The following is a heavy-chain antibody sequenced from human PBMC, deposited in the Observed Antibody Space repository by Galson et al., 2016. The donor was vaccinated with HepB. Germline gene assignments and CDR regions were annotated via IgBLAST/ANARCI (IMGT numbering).Heavy chain of an antibody. CDR2: ISGDGYYT. CDR3: AKDTTLGIPAD. V-gene: IGHV3-23*01. D-gene: IGHD6-25*01. CDR1: GFTFSTYA. Sequence: SLRLSCAASGFTFSTYAMGWVRQAPGKGLEWVSTISGDGYYTHYSDSARGRFTISRDSFKKTLYLQMNSLRVDDTAMYYCAKDTTLGIPADWGQGTLVTVSS. J-gene: IGHJ1*01.